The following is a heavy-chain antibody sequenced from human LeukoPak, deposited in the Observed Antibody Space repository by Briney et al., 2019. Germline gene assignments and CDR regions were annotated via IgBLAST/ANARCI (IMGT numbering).Heavy chain of an antibody. J-gene: IGHJ4*02. CDR1: GFSLSTSRMR. Sequence: SGPALVKPTQTLTLTCTFSGFSLSTSRMRVSWIRQPPGKALEWLARIDWDDDEFYSTSLKTRLTISKDTSKNQVVLTMTNMDPVDTATNSCARKASSGYYFDYWARESWSPSPQ. CDR3: ARKASSGYYFDY. D-gene: IGHD3-22*01. CDR2: IDWDDDE. V-gene: IGHV2-70*04.